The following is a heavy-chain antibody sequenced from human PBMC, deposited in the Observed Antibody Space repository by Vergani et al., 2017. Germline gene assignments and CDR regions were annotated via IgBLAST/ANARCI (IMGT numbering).Heavy chain of an antibody. J-gene: IGHJ2*01. Sequence: EVQLLESGGGLVQPGGSLRLSCAASGFTFSSYAMSWVRQAPGKGLEWVSAISGSGGSTYYADSVKGRFTISRDNSKNTLYLQMNSLRAEDTAVYYCAHPGAYDSSGFWYFDLWGRGTLVTVSS. CDR3: AHPGAYDSSGFWYFDL. V-gene: IGHV3-23*01. CDR2: ISGSGGST. CDR1: GFTFSSYA. D-gene: IGHD3-22*01.